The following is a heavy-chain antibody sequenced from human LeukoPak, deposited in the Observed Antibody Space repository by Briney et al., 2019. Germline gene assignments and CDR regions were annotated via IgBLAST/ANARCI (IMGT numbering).Heavy chain of an antibody. Sequence: GGSLRLSCAASGFTFSSYGMSWVRQAPGKGLDWVSAISGSGGRTNYADSVAGRFTISRDNSKNTLYLQMNNLRAEDTAVYYCATEVGVSAAAFDLWGQGTMVTVSS. V-gene: IGHV3-23*01. CDR3: ATEVGVSAAAFDL. D-gene: IGHD2-2*01. CDR2: ISGSGGRT. CDR1: GFTFSSYG. J-gene: IGHJ3*01.